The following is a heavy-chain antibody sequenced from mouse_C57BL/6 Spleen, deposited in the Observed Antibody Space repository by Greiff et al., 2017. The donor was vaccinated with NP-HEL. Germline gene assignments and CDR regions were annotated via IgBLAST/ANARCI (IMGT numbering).Heavy chain of an antibody. V-gene: IGHV1-50*01. CDR1: GYTFTSYW. J-gene: IGHJ2*01. Sequence: QVQLQQPGAELVKPGASVKLSCKASGYTFTSYWMQWVKQRPGQGLEWIGEIDPSDSYTNYNQKVKGKATLTVDTTSSTAYMQLSSLTSEDSAVYYCARGGGFITTVVAPNYFDYWGQGTTLTVSS. D-gene: IGHD1-1*01. CDR2: IDPSDSYT. CDR3: ARGGGFITTVVAPNYFDY.